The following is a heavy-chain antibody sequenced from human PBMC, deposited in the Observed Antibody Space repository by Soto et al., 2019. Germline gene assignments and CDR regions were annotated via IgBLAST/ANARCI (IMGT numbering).Heavy chain of an antibody. CDR3: AHRRRDSWYAFDY. D-gene: IGHD2-2*01. J-gene: IGHJ4*02. Sequence: QITLKESGPTLVKPTQTLTLTCTFSGFSLSTSGVGVGWIRQPPGKALQWLALTYWDDNKGYNPSLKTRLTITKDTAKTQVVLTKPNIAPEDTATYYCAHRRRDSWYAFDYWGKGTLVTVSS. CDR1: GFSLSTSGVG. V-gene: IGHV2-5*02. CDR2: TYWDDNK.